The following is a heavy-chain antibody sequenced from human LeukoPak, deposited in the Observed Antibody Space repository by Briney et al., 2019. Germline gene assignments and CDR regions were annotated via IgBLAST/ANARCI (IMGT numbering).Heavy chain of an antibody. Sequence: SQTLSLTCAISGDSVSNNLAAWNWVRQSPSRGLEWLGRTYYRSQWYNDYAPFVKSRITINADTSKNQFSLLLNSVTPDDTAVYYCARDGFYSGDELDYWGQGTLVTVSS. J-gene: IGHJ4*02. V-gene: IGHV6-1*01. CDR2: TYYRSQWYN. CDR3: ARDGFYSGDELDY. D-gene: IGHD7-27*01. CDR1: GDSVSNNLAA.